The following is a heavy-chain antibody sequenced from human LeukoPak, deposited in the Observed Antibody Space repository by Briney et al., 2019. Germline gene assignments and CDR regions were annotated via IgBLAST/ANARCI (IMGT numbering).Heavy chain of an antibody. CDR1: GFIFSSYS. D-gene: IGHD6-13*01. CDR2: ITGSGGNT. Sequence: GGSLRLSCAASGFIFSSYSMSWVRQAPGKGLEWVSVITGSGGNTYYADSVKGRFTISKDNSKNTVYLQMSSLRVDDTAVYYCAKAASSSWPSYYYGMDVWGQGTAVTVSS. J-gene: IGHJ6*02. V-gene: IGHV3-23*01. CDR3: AKAASSSWPSYYYGMDV.